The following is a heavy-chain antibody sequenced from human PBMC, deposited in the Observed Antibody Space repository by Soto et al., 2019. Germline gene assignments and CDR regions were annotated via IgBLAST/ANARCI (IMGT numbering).Heavy chain of an antibody. CDR2: INHSGST. CDR3: AKDRSVTTRDAFDI. Sequence: SETLSLTCAVYGGSFSGYYWSWIRQPPGKGLEWIGEINHSGSTNYNPSLKSRVTISVDTSKNQFSLKLSSVTAADTAVYYCAKDRSVTTRDAFDIWGQGTMVTVSS. J-gene: IGHJ3*02. CDR1: GGSFSGYY. V-gene: IGHV4-34*01. D-gene: IGHD4-17*01.